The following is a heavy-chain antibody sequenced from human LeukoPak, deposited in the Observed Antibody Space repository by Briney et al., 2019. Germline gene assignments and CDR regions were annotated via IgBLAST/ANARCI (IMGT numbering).Heavy chain of an antibody. D-gene: IGHD4-17*01. CDR2: ISGSGSGA. CDR3: ARGLTTVTSLASY. V-gene: IGHV3-11*03. J-gene: IGHJ4*02. CDR1: GFTFSSAW. Sequence: GGSLRLSCAASGFTFSSAWMTWVRQAPGKGLEWVSYISGSGSGANYADSVKGRFTISRDNAKNSLYLQMNSLGAEDTAMYYCARGLTTVTSLASYWGQGTLVTVSS.